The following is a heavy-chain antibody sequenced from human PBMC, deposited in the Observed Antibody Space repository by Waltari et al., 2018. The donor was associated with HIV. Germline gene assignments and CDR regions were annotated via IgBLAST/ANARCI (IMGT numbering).Heavy chain of an antibody. Sequence: SLRLSCAASGFAFSDYAMTWVRQAPGKGLQWVSTISSNAISTYYADSVKGRFTISRDNSKNTLFLQINSLRAEDTALYFCAKDLWDFTVFRGALWFDPWGQGTLVTVSS. J-gene: IGHJ5*02. CDR2: ISSNAIST. D-gene: IGHD3-10*02. CDR1: GFAFSDYA. V-gene: IGHV3-23*01. CDR3: AKDLWDFTVFRGALWFDP.